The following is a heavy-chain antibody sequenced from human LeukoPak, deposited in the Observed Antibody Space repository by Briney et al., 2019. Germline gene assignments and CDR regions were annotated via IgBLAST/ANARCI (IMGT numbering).Heavy chain of an antibody. Sequence: GGSLRLSCTASGFTFSNYPMSWVRQVPGKGLEWVSALSGSGGTTYYADSVKGRFTISRDNSKNTLGLQMNSLRPEDTAVYYCAKDVAAGDWFDPWGQGTLVTVSS. V-gene: IGHV3-23*01. CDR3: AKDVAAGDWFDP. CDR1: GFTFSNYP. J-gene: IGHJ5*02. CDR2: LSGSGGTT. D-gene: IGHD6-13*01.